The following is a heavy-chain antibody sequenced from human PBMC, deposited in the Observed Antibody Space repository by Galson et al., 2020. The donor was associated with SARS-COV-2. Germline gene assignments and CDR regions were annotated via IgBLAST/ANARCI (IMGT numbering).Heavy chain of an antibody. J-gene: IGHJ4*02. CDR2: TYYSGNT. CDR3: AGDFWSRYYLAS. Sequence: SETLSLTCTVSGGSISSTDSYWSWIRQSPGKGLEWIGYTYYSGNTYYNPSLKSRVTMSVDTSKNQFSLKLTSVTAADTAVYYCAGDFWSRYYLASWGQEPPVPVSS. CDR1: GGSISSTDSY. D-gene: IGHD3-3*01. V-gene: IGHV4-30-4*01.